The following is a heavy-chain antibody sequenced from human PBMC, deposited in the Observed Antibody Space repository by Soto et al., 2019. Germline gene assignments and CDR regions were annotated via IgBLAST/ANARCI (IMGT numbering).Heavy chain of an antibody. Sequence: QVQLVESGGGLVKPGGSLRLSCAASGFTFSDYYMSWIRQAPGKGLEWVSYISSSGSTIYYADSVKGRFTISRDHAKNSLYLQRTSLRAEDTAVYYGARDLSDYPLYGMDVWGQGTTVTVSS. CDR2: ISSSGSTI. V-gene: IGHV3-11*01. J-gene: IGHJ6*02. CDR3: ARDLSDYPLYGMDV. CDR1: GFTFSDYY. D-gene: IGHD4-17*01.